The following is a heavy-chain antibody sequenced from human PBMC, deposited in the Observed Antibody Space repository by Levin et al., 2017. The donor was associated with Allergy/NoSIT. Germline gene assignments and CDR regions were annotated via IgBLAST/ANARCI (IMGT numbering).Heavy chain of an antibody. CDR2: ISGDGNTI. CDR3: AKYLGKDGTRLVLES. V-gene: IGHV3-23*01. D-gene: IGHD2-8*02. Sequence: GGSLRLSCAASGFTFSSYAMTWVRQPPGGGLEWVSAISGDGNTIYSADSVQGRFIISRDNSKTTLYLQMSSLRAEDTATYYCAKYLGKDGTRLVLESWGQGTPVTVSS. CDR1: GFTFSSYA. J-gene: IGHJ4*02.